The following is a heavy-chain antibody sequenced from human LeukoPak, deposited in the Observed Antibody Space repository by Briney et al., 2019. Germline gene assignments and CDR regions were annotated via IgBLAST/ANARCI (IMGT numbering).Heavy chain of an antibody. CDR1: GFTFTSSA. V-gene: IGHV1-58*02. D-gene: IGHD4-17*01. CDR3: AAEYYDYGDYVGY. J-gene: IGHJ4*02. Sequence: SVRVSCKASGFTFTSSAMQWVRQARGQRLEWIGWIVVGSGNTNYAQKFQGRVTITRDMSTSTAYMELSSLRSEDTAVYYCAAEYYDYGDYVGYWGQGTLVTVSS. CDR2: IVVGSGNT.